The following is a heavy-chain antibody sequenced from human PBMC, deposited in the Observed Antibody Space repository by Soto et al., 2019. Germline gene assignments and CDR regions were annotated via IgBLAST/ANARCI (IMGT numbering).Heavy chain of an antibody. CDR1: GFTFSSYG. V-gene: IGHV3-33*01. D-gene: IGHD2-15*01. Sequence: QVQLVESGGGVVQPGRSLRLSCAASGFTFSSYGMHWVRQAPGKGLEWVAVVWYDGSNKYYADSVKGRFTISRDNSKNTLYLQMNSLRAEDTAVYYCARYLSCSGGSCQSYYYYYGMDVWGQGTTVTVSS. CDR3: ARYLSCSGGSCQSYYYYYGMDV. CDR2: VWYDGSNK. J-gene: IGHJ6*02.